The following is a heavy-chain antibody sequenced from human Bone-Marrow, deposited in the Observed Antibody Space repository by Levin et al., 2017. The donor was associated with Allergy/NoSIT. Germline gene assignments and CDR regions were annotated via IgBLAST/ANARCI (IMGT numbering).Heavy chain of an antibody. CDR2: ISFDGTNK. Sequence: QSGGSLRLSCAASGFTFSRFSMHWVRQAPGKGLESVTLISFDGTNKYYSDSVRGRFTISRDNSKNTLYLQMNSLAADDPAIYYCALGEVSAIVTPIALDSWGQGTLVTVSS. J-gene: IGHJ4*02. V-gene: IGHV3-30*04. CDR3: ALGEVSAIVTPIALDS. D-gene: IGHD2-21*02. CDR1: GFTFSRFS.